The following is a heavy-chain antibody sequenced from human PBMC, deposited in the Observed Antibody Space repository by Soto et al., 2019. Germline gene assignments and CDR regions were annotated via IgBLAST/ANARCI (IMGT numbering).Heavy chain of an antibody. V-gene: IGHV3-48*01. J-gene: IGHJ4*02. Sequence: GCSLRLSCAASGFTFSSYAMDVVCQAPGKGLEWVSCISSRSSTIYYADSVKARFTISRDNAKNSLYLQMDSLRAEDTAVYYCARSRSGYDYYRDFDYWGQGTLVTVSS. D-gene: IGHD5-12*01. CDR1: GFTFSSYA. CDR2: ISSRSSTI. CDR3: ARSRSGYDYYRDFDY.